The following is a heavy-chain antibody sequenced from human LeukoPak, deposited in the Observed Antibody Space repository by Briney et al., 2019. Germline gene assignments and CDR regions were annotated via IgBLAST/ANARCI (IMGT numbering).Heavy chain of an antibody. CDR3: AKDHRYYYDSSGYYYYYGMDV. CDR1: GFTFSSYS. Sequence: GGSLRLSCAASGFTFSSYSMNWVRQAPGKGLEWVSAISGSGGSTYYADSVKGRFTISRDNSKNTLYLQMNGLRAEDTAVYYCAKDHRYYYDSSGYYYYYGMDVWGQGTTVTVSS. D-gene: IGHD3-22*01. J-gene: IGHJ6*02. CDR2: ISGSGGST. V-gene: IGHV3-23*01.